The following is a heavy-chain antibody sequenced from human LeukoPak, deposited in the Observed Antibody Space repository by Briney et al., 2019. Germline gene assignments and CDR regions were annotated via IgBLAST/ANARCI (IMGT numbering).Heavy chain of an antibody. CDR2: IYHSEST. J-gene: IGHJ6*03. V-gene: IGHV4-38-2*02. Sequence: SETLSLTCTVSGYYISSGYYWAWIRPPPGKGLQWIGGIYHSESTYYNPSLKSQVTISVDTSKNQFSLKLSSVTAADTAVYYCAGLRFGNYMDVWGKGTTVTISS. CDR3: AGLRFGNYMDV. CDR1: GYYISSGYY. D-gene: IGHD3-10*01.